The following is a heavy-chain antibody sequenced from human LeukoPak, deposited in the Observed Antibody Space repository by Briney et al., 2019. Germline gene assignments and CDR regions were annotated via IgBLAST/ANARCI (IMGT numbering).Heavy chain of an antibody. CDR1: GFTFRSYW. J-gene: IGHJ4*02. D-gene: IGHD6-19*01. V-gene: IGHV3-30*02. CDR2: IRYDESDK. CDR3: AKSIAVAGFAGGRTFDY. Sequence: PGGSLRLSCAASGFTFRSYWMTWVRQAPGKGLEWVAYIRYDESDKYYADSVKGRFTISRDNSKNTLYVQMHSLRAEDTAVYYCAKSIAVAGFAGGRTFDYWGQGILVTVSS.